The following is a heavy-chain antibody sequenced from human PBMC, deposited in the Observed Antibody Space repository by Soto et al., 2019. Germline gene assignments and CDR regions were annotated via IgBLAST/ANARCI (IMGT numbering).Heavy chain of an antibody. D-gene: IGHD3-9*01. CDR2: IYYSGNT. Sequence: TLSLTCYVSGGSISSVLYYWIWIRQPPWNGLELIGNIYYSGNTYYNPTLKIRLIISIDTSKNQVSLKLGSVTDADTAVYYCARSTIYGMGVWGQGTKVTVSS. CDR1: GGSISSVLYY. J-gene: IGHJ6*02. CDR3: ARSTIYGMGV. V-gene: IGHV4-30-4*01.